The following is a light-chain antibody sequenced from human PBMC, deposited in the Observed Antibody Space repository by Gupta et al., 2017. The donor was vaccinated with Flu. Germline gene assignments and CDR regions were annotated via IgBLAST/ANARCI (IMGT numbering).Light chain of an antibody. J-gene: IGLJ2*01. CDR3: QVWASSSDVL. V-gene: IGLV3-21*02. Sequence: SSVLTQPPSVSVAPGQTARITCSGNNIGSRRVHWYQQKAGQAPVLVVHDDTDRPSGIPERFSGSTSGDTATLTISWVEAGDEADYYCQVWASSSDVLFGGGTKLTVL. CDR1: NIGSRR. CDR2: DDT.